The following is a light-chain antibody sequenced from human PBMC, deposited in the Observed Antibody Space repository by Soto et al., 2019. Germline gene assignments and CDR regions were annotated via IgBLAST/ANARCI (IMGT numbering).Light chain of an antibody. CDR1: QNILTY. V-gene: IGKV1-39*01. J-gene: IGKJ3*01. Sequence: DIQMTQSPSSLSASVGDNVTMSCRASQNILTYLNWYQQNPGRAPKLLIFGASILQDGVPSRFSGSGSGTEFTLTITSLQPEDFATYYCQQTYRSPFTFGPGTKVDVK. CDR3: QQTYRSPFT. CDR2: GAS.